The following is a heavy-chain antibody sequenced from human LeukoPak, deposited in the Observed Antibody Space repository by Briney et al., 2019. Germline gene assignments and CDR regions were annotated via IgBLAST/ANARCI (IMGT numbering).Heavy chain of an antibody. CDR1: GFTFSSYA. CDR3: ARARGSSYYFDY. J-gene: IGHJ4*02. D-gene: IGHD3-16*01. CDR2: ISYDGSNK. V-gene: IGHV3-30-3*01. Sequence: PGRSLRLSCAASGFTFSSYAMHWVRQAPGKGLEWVAVISYDGSNKYYADSVKGRFTISRDNSKNTLYLQMNSLRAEDTAVYYCARARGSSYYFDYWGQGTLVTVSS.